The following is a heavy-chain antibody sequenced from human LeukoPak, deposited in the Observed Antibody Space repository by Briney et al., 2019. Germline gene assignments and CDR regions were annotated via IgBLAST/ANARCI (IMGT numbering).Heavy chain of an antibody. J-gene: IGHJ4*02. D-gene: IGHD3-16*01. V-gene: IGHV4-59*08. CDR1: GGSISGYY. Sequence: SETLSLTCTVSGGSISGYYWSWIRQPPGKGLEWIGYIYYSGTTIYNPSLNSRLTISVDTSNNHFSLKLNSVTAADTAVYYCARHYVFVLGGSSFDYWGQGTLVTVSS. CDR2: IYYSGTT. CDR3: ARHYVFVLGGSSFDY.